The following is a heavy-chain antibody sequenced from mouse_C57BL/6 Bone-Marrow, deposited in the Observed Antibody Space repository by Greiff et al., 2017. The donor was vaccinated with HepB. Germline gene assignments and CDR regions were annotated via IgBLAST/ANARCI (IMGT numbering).Heavy chain of an antibody. CDR2: IDPENGDT. V-gene: IGHV14-4*01. CDR1: GFNIKDDY. CDR3: TTPLLYLIAY. Sequence: VQLKQSGAELVRPGASVKLSCTASGFNIKDDYMHWVKQRPEQGLEWIGWIDPENGDTEYASKFQGKATITADTSSNTAYLQLSSLTSEDTAVYYCTTPLLYLIAYWCQGTLVTVSA. J-gene: IGHJ3*01. D-gene: IGHD2-1*01.